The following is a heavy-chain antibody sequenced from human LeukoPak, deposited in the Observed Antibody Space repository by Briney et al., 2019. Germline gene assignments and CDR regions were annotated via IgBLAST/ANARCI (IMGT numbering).Heavy chain of an antibody. J-gene: IGHJ3*01. CDR2: IYYSGST. V-gene: IGHV4-38-2*01. D-gene: IGHD6-19*01. CDR1: GYSISSSDY. CDR3: PKNSSGSGVDV. Sequence: SETLSLTCAVSGYSISSSDYWGWIRQPPGKGLEWIASIYYSGSTHYNPSLKSRVTISVDTSKRQFSLNVNSVTAADTAIYYCPKNSSGSGVDVWGQGKIGTVSS.